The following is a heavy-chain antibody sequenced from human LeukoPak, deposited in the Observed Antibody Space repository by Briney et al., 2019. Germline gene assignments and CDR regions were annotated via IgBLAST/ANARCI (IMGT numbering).Heavy chain of an antibody. Sequence: GGSLRLSCAASGFTFSSYGMSWVRQAPGKGLEWVSAITGSGGSTYYADSVKGRFTISRDNSKNTLYLQMNSLRAEDTAVYYCAKADRGRPYYFDYWGQGTLVTVSS. J-gene: IGHJ4*02. CDR3: AKADRGRPYYFDY. CDR1: GFTFSSYG. V-gene: IGHV3-23*01. CDR2: ITGSGGST.